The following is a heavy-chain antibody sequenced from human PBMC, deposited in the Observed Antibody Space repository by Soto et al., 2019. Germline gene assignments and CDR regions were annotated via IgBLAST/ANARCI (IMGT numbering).Heavy chain of an antibody. V-gene: IGHV3-48*02. CDR2: ISSSSSTI. CDR3: AREGGIAAAGWYYYYYYGMDV. CDR1: GFTFSSYS. Sequence: PAGSLRLSCAASGFTFSSYSMNWVRQAPGKGLEWVSYISSSSSTIYYADSVKGRLTISRDNAKNSLYLQMNSLRDEDTAVYYCAREGGIAAAGWYYYYYYGMDVWGQGTTVTVSS. J-gene: IGHJ6*02. D-gene: IGHD6-13*01.